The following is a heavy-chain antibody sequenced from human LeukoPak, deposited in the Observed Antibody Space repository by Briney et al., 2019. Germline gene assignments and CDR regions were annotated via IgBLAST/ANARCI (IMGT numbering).Heavy chain of an antibody. D-gene: IGHD6-13*01. J-gene: IGHJ4*02. CDR2: IYPDDSDT. Sequence: GESLKISCKASGYSFTSYWIGWVRQMPGKGLEWMGIIYPDDSDTKYSPSFQGQVTISADKSISTAFVQWSSLKASDTAMYYCARRGGSSWHGIDYWGQGTLVTVSS. V-gene: IGHV5-51*01. CDR1: GYSFTSYW. CDR3: ARRGGSSWHGIDY.